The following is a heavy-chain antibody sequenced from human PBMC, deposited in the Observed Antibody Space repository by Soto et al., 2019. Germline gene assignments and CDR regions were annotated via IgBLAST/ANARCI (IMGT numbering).Heavy chain of an antibody. Sequence: SETLSLTCTVSGGSISSYYWSWIRQPPGKGLEWIGYIYYSGSTNYNPSLKSRVTISVDTSKNQFSLKLSSVTAADTAVYYCARDTVRSGYDYYYYMDVWGKGTTVTVSS. V-gene: IGHV4-59*01. D-gene: IGHD2-15*01. CDR2: IYYSGST. J-gene: IGHJ6*03. CDR1: GGSISSYY. CDR3: ARDTVRSGYDYYYYMDV.